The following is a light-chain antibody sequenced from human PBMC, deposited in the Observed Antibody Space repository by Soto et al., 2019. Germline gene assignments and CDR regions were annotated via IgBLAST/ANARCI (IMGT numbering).Light chain of an antibody. CDR2: DAS. CDR1: QXVSSX. J-gene: IGKJ2*01. Sequence: VLXXSPXTLSLXPGERATLSXRASQXVSSXLAWYQQKPGQAPRLLIYDASNRATGIPARFSGSGSGTDFTLTXSSLEXXDXXXXXXXXXSXWPCTFGQGTKLEIK. V-gene: IGKV3-11*01. CDR3: XXXSXWPCT.